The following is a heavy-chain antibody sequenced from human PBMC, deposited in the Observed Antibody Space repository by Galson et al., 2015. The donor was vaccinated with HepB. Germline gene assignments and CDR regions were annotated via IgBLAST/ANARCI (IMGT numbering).Heavy chain of an antibody. J-gene: IGHJ4*02. D-gene: IGHD3-3*01. CDR2: ISAYNGNT. Sequence: SVKVSCKASGHTFTSYGISWVRQAPGQGLEWMGWISAYNGNTNYAQKLQGRVTMTTDTSTSTASMELRSLRSDDTAVYYCARAVSYDFWSGYYNLYYFDYWGQVTLVTVSS. V-gene: IGHV1-18*01. CDR3: ARAVSYDFWSGYYNLYYFDY. CDR1: GHTFTSYG.